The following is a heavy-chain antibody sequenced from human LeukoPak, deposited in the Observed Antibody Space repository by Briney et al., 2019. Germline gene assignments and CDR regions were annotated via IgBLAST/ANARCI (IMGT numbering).Heavy chain of an antibody. CDR3: ARGQWGLLSQFWFDP. CDR2: INPNSGGT. Sequence: EASVKVSCKASRYTFTGYYMHWVRQAPGQGLEWMGWINPNSGGTNYAQKFQGRVTMTRDTSISTAYMELSRLRSDDTAVYYCARGQWGLLSQFWFDPWGQGTLVTASS. V-gene: IGHV1-2*02. D-gene: IGHD1-26*01. J-gene: IGHJ5*02. CDR1: RYTFTGYY.